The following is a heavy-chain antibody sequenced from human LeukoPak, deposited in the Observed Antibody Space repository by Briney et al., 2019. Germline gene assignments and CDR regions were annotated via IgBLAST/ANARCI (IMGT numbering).Heavy chain of an antibody. CDR2: IWYDGSNI. V-gene: IGHV3-33*08. Sequence: GGSLRLSCAASGFTFSSYEMNWVRQAPGKGLEWVAMIWYDGSNIYYADSVKGRFTISRDNSKNTVSLQMNSLRVEDTAVYYCARDWMGSTRLAGDCWGQGTLVTVSS. CDR1: GFTFSSYE. J-gene: IGHJ4*02. D-gene: IGHD2/OR15-2a*01. CDR3: ARDWMGSTRLAGDC.